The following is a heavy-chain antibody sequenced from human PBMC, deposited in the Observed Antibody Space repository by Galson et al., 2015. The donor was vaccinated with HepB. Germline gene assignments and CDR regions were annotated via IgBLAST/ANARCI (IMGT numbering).Heavy chain of an antibody. D-gene: IGHD2/OR15-2a*01. J-gene: IGHJ6*03. V-gene: IGHV3-11*01. CDR1: GFTFSNSY. CDR3: ARGSPTSFYHYYMDV. Sequence: SLRLSCAASGFTFSNSYMAWVRQAPGKGLEWFSYISGSSSTIHYADSVTGRFTISRDNAKNSLYLQMSNLRVEDTAIYYCARGSPTSFYHYYMDVWGKGTTVTVSS. CDR2: ISGSSSTI.